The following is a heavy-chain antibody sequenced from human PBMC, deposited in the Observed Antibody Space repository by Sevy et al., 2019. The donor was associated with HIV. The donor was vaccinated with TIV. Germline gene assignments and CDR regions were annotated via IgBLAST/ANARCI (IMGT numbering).Heavy chain of an antibody. J-gene: IGHJ6*02. V-gene: IGHV1-18*01. D-gene: IGHD3-10*01. CDR3: ARDWFGVGHYYGMDV. CDR1: GYTFTSYG. Sequence: ASVKVSCKASGYTFTSYGISWVRQAPGQGLEWMGWISAYNGNTNYAQKLQGRVTMTTDTSTSTAYMELRSLRSDDTAVYYCARDWFGVGHYYGMDVRGQGTTVTVSS. CDR2: ISAYNGNT.